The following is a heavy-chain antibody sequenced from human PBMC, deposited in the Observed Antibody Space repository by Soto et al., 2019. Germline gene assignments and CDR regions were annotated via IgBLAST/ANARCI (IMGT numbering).Heavy chain of an antibody. J-gene: IGHJ4*02. D-gene: IGHD5-12*01. V-gene: IGHV1-2*02. CDR3: ARHSGHDYVFDY. Sequence: ASVKVSCKASGYTFTGYYIHWVRQAPGQRLEWMGWINPNNGDTNYAQKFQGRVTMTRDTSTSTAYMELSSLRFDDTAVYYCARHSGHDYVFDYWGQGTLVTVSS. CDR1: GYTFTGYY. CDR2: INPNNGDT.